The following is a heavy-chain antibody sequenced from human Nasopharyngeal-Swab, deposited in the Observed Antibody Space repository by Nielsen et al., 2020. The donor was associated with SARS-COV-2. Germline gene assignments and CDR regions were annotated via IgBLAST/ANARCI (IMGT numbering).Heavy chain of an antibody. CDR3: AKDLFNPAFDY. CDR1: GFTFSSYA. V-gene: IGHV3-23*01. D-gene: IGHD1-14*01. CDR2: ISGSGGST. J-gene: IGHJ4*01. Sequence: GESLKISCAASGFTFSSYAMNWVRQAPGKGLEWVSAISGSGGSTYYADSVKGRFTISRDNSKNTLYLQMNSLRAEDTAVYYCAKDLFNPAFDYWGQGTLVTVSS.